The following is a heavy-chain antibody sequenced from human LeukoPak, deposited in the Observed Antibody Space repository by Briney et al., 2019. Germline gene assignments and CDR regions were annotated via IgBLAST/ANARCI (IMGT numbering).Heavy chain of an antibody. D-gene: IGHD3-22*01. V-gene: IGHV4-59*08. Sequence: SETLSLTCTVSGGSIGSYYWSWIRQPPGKGLEWIGYIYYSGSTNYNPSLTSRVTISVDTSKNQFSLKLSSVTAADTAVYYCASTDYYDFYFDYWAQGTLVTVSS. J-gene: IGHJ4*02. CDR2: IYYSGST. CDR3: ASTDYYDFYFDY. CDR1: GGSIGSYY.